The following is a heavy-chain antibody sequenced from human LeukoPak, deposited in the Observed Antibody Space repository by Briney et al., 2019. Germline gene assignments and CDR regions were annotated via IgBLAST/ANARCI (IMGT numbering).Heavy chain of an antibody. Sequence: TGGSLRLSCAASGFTFSSYWMSWVRRAPGKGLGWVANIKQDGSEKYYVDSVKGRFTISRDNAKNSLYLQMNSLRAEDTAVYYCAREGLNGDYEDYWGQGTLVTVSS. J-gene: IGHJ4*02. D-gene: IGHD4-17*01. V-gene: IGHV3-7*01. CDR3: AREGLNGDYEDY. CDR1: GFTFSSYW. CDR2: IKQDGSEK.